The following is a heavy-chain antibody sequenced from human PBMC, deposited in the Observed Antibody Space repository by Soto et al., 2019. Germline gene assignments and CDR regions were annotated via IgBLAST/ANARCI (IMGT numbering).Heavy chain of an antibody. V-gene: IGHV3-23*01. CDR1: GFTFNIYA. Sequence: PGGSLRLSCAASGFTFNIYAMSWVRQAPGRGLQWVSSIGGGDDDTSYADSVRGRFTISRDNSKKMLFLQMNSLRADDTAVYYCVQGRYPTMATPLDHWGQGTLVTVSS. CDR3: VQGRYPTMATPLDH. D-gene: IGHD1-1*01. J-gene: IGHJ5*02. CDR2: IGGGDDDT.